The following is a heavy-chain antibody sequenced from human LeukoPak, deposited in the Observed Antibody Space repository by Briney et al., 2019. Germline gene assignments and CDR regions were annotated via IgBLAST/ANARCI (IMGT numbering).Heavy chain of an antibody. V-gene: IGHV3-21*01. J-gene: IGHJ4*02. CDR3: ARDEVEARGGAFDY. CDR1: GFTFSSYS. CDR2: ISSSSAYI. Sequence: KPGGSLRLSCAASGFTFSSYSINWVRQAPGKGLEWVSSISSSSAYIYYADPVKGRFTISRDNAKNSVFLQMNSLRVEDTAVYYCARDEVEARGGAFDYWGQGTLVTVSS. D-gene: IGHD1-26*01.